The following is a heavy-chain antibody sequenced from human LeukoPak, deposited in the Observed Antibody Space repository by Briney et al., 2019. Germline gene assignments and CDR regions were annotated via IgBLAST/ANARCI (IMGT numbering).Heavy chain of an antibody. CDR1: GFAFSSYG. CDR3: ANSPRTSLLVQGAFDI. D-gene: IGHD2-2*01. V-gene: IGHV3-30*18. CDR2: ISYDGSNK. Sequence: GGSLRLSCAASGFAFSSYGMHWVRQAPGKGLEWVAVISYDGSNKYYADSVKGRFTISRDNSKNTLYLQMNSLRAEDTAVYYCANSPRTSLLVQGAFDIWGQGTMVTVSS. J-gene: IGHJ3*02.